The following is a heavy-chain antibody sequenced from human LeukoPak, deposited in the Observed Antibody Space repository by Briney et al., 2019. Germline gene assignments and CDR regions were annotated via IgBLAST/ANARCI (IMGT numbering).Heavy chain of an antibody. CDR1: GFTFSSYA. D-gene: IGHD6-19*01. CDR3: AKVRAGWYFDY. V-gene: IGHV3-23*01. Sequence: GGSLRLSCVASGFTFSSYAMSWVRQAPGKGLEWVSLISGSDDSTYYADSVKGRFTISRDNSKNILYLQMNTLRAEDTAIYYCAKVRAGWYFDYWGQGTLVTVSS. CDR2: ISGSDDST. J-gene: IGHJ4*02.